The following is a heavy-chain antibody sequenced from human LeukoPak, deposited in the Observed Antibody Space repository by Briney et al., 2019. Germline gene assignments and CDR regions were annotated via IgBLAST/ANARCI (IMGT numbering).Heavy chain of an antibody. CDR1: GYTFTGYY. V-gene: IGHV1-2*02. J-gene: IGHJ4*02. D-gene: IGHD3-10*01. Sequence: ASVKVSCKASGYTFTGYYMHWVRQAPGQGLEWMGWINPNSGGTNYAQKFQGRVTMTRDTSISTAYMELSRLRSDDTAVYYCARDIVPTLYYYGSGSPDYWGQGTLVTVS. CDR2: INPNSGGT. CDR3: ARDIVPTLYYYGSGSPDY.